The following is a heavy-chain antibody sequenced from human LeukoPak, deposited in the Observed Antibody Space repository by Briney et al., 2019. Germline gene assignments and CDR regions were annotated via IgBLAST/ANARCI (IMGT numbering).Heavy chain of an antibody. CDR3: ARDLRTPSSQTGYLYYFDY. CDR1: GFTFSSYS. D-gene: IGHD6-13*01. Sequence: GSLRLSCAASGFTFSSYSMNWVRQAPGKGLEWVSSISSSSSYIYYADSVKGRFTISRDNAKNSLYLQMNSLRAEDTAVYYCARDLRTPSSQTGYLYYFDYWGQGTLVTVSS. V-gene: IGHV3-21*01. J-gene: IGHJ4*02. CDR2: ISSSSSYI.